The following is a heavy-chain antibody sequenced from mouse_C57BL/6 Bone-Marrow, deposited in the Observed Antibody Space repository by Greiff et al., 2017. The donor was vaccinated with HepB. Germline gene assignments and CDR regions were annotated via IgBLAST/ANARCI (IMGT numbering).Heavy chain of an antibody. Sequence: EVQRVESGGDLVKPGGSLKLSCAASGFTFSSYGMSWVRQTPDKRLEWVATISSGGSYTYYPDSVKGRFTISRDNAKNTLYLQMSSLKSEDTAMYYWARHYGSSYGYFDYWGQGTTLTVSS. CDR1: GFTFSSYG. CDR3: ARHYGSSYGYFDY. V-gene: IGHV5-6*01. J-gene: IGHJ2*01. CDR2: ISSGGSYT. D-gene: IGHD1-1*01.